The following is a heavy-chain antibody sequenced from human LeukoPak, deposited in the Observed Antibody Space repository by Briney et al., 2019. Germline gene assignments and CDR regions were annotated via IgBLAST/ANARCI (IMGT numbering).Heavy chain of an antibody. CDR3: ARVLYSSGWYDFDY. J-gene: IGHJ4*02. CDR1: GFTFNSYS. Sequence: GGSLRLSCVASGFTFNSYSLNWVRQAPGKGLEWVSYIGIGSSPKHYADSVKGRFTISRDNAKNSLYLQMNSLRDEDTAVYYCARVLYSSGWYDFDYWGQGTLVTV. D-gene: IGHD6-19*01. CDR2: IGIGSSPK. V-gene: IGHV3-48*02.